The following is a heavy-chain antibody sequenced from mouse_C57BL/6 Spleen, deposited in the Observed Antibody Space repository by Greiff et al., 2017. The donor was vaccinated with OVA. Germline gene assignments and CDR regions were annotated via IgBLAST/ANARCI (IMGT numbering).Heavy chain of an antibody. CDR1: GFSLSTSGMG. CDR3: ARRGGYYYGSSYWYFDV. Sequence: QVTLKVCGPGILQSSQTLSLTCSFSGFSLSTSGMGVSWIRQPSGKGLEWLAHIYWDDDKRYNPSLKSRLTISKDTSRNQVFLKITSVDTADTATYYCARRGGYYYGSSYWYFDVWGTGTTVTVSS. V-gene: IGHV8-12*01. CDR2: IYWDDDK. D-gene: IGHD1-1*01. J-gene: IGHJ1*03.